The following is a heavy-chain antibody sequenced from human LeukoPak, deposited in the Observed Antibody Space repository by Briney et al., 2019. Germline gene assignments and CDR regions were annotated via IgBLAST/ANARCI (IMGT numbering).Heavy chain of an antibody. V-gene: IGHV3-33*01. Sequence: GGSLRLSCAASGFTSSSYGMHWVRQAPGKGLEWVAVIWYDGSNKYYADSVKGRFTISRDNSKNTLYLQMNSLRAEDTAVYYXXXXRXXXMGGGPFDYWGQGTLVTVSS. CDR1: GFTSSSYG. J-gene: IGHJ4*02. CDR3: XXXRXXXMGGGPFDY. D-gene: IGHD3-10*01. CDR2: IWYDGSNK.